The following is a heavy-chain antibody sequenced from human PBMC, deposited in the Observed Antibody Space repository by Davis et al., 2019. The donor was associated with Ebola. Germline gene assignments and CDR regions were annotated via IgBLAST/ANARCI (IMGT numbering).Heavy chain of an antibody. CDR1: GFTFSSYS. J-gene: IGHJ6*02. V-gene: IGHV3-21*01. CDR2: ISSSSSYI. Sequence: GESLKIFCAASGFTFSSYSMNWVRQAPGKGLEWVSSISSSSSYIYYADSVKGRCTISRDNAKNSLYLQMNSLRAEDTAVYYCARCSGGTSWDYYYGMDVWGQGTTVTVSS. CDR3: ARCSGGTSWDYYYGMDV. D-gene: IGHD2-15*01.